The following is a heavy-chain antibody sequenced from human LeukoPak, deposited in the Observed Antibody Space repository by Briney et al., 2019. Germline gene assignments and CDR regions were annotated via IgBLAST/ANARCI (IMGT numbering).Heavy chain of an antibody. CDR2: ISSSSSTI. D-gene: IGHD6-19*01. Sequence: GGSLRLSCAASGFTFSSYSMNWVLQAPGKGLEWVSYISSSSSTIYYADSVKGRFTISRDNAKNSLYLQMNSLRAEDTAVYYCARAQGSGCSDYWGQGTLVTVSS. CDR1: GFTFSSYS. V-gene: IGHV3-48*01. J-gene: IGHJ4*02. CDR3: ARAQGSGCSDY.